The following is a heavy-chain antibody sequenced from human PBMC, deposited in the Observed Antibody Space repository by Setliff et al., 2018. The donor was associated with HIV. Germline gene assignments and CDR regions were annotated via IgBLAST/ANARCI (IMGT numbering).Heavy chain of an antibody. J-gene: IGHJ4*02. D-gene: IGHD3-10*01. Sequence: ASVKVSCKTSGYTFINYGYIWVRQAPGEGLEWTGWIGAIDGITNYALNLRGRITLTTETSTSTAYKELRSLTSDDTAIYYCARAFRYGSGGPVDFWGQGTLVTVSS. CDR1: GYTFINYG. CDR2: IGAIDGIT. V-gene: IGHV1-18*01. CDR3: ARAFRYGSGGPVDF.